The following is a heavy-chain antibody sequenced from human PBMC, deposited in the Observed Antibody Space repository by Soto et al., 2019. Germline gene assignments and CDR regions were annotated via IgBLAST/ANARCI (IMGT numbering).Heavy chain of an antibody. Sequence: GGSLRLSCAASGFTFSSYGMHWVRQAPGKGLEWVAVIWYDGSNKYYADSVKGRFTISRDNSKNTLYLQMNSLRAEDTAVYYCARDTYYYDSSGSLVDVWGQGTTVTVS. V-gene: IGHV3-33*01. J-gene: IGHJ6*02. CDR3: ARDTYYYDSSGSLVDV. CDR1: GFTFSSYG. D-gene: IGHD3-22*01. CDR2: IWYDGSNK.